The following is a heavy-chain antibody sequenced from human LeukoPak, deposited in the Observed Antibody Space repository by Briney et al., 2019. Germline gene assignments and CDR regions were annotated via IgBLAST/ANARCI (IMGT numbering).Heavy chain of an antibody. Sequence: GGSLRLSCAASGFTFSSSWMHWVRQAPGKGLVWVSRIETDERRTTNADSVKGRFTISRDNAKNTLYLQMNSLRAEDTAVYYCARGLGRSGYPGDYYDYMDVWGKGTTVTVSS. CDR2: IETDERRT. CDR3: ARGLGRSGYPGDYYDYMDV. V-gene: IGHV3-74*01. J-gene: IGHJ6*03. CDR1: GFTFSSSW. D-gene: IGHD3-3*01.